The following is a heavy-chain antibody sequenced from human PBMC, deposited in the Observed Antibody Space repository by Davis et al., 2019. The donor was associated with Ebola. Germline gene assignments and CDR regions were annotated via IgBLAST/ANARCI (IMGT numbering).Heavy chain of an antibody. CDR1: GYTFTSYY. CDR2: INPSGGST. D-gene: IGHD6-19*01. Sequence: ASVKVSCKASGYTFTSYYMHWVRQAPGQGLEWMGIINPSGGSTSYAQKFQGRVTMTRDTSTSTVYMELSSLRSEDTAVYYCARQSSGWYVGNWFDPWGQGTLVTVSS. V-gene: IGHV1-46*01. J-gene: IGHJ5*02. CDR3: ARQSSGWYVGNWFDP.